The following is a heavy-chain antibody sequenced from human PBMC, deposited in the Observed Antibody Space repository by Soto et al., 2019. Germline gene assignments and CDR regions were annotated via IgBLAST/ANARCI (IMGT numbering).Heavy chain of an antibody. CDR1: GGSIYNGGDF. V-gene: IGHV4-61*08. CDR2: MHYNGNT. Sequence: PSQTLSLTCSVSGGSIYNGGDFWSWIRQPPGKGLEWIGYMHYNGNTNYNPSLKSRVTISVDTSKIQFSLKLSSVTAAYTAVYYCAGGAQWLAFAYWGQGTLVTVSS. CDR3: AGGAQWLAFAY. J-gene: IGHJ4*02. D-gene: IGHD6-19*01.